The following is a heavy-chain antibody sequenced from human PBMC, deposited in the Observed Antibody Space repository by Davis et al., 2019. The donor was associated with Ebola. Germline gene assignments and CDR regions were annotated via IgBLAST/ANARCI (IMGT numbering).Heavy chain of an antibody. CDR1: GFTFSSYA. V-gene: IGHV3-23*01. CDR2: ISGSGDST. J-gene: IGHJ4*02. D-gene: IGHD6-19*01. CDR3: AEGGGSSGWYYFDY. Sequence: GGSLRLSCAASGFTFSSYAMSWVRQAPGKGLEWVSVISGSGDSTYHADSVKGRFTISRDNSKNTLYLQMDSLRAEDTAVYYCAEGGGSSGWYYFDYWGQGTLVTVSS.